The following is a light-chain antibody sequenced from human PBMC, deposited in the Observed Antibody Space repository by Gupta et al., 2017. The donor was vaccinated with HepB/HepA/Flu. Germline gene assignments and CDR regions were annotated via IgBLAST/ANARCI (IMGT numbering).Light chain of an antibody. CDR1: QSISTS. CDR2: KAS. J-gene: IGKJ1*01. Sequence: DIQMTQSPSTLSASVGDRVTMTCRASQSISTSLAWHQQKPGKAPKLLIYKASSLESGVPSRFSGSGSGTEFTLTISGLQPGDFATYYCQQDNTYPKTFGQGTKVEIK. V-gene: IGKV1-5*03. CDR3: QQDNTYPKT.